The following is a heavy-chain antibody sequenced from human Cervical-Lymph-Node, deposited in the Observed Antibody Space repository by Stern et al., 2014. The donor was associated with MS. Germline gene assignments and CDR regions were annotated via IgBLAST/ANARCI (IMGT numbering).Heavy chain of an antibody. CDR1: GYTFTSYY. CDR2: INPSGGST. Sequence: VQLVESGAEVKNPGASVKVSCKASGYTFTSYYMHWVRQAPGPGPEWLGKINPSGGSTSYAQKFQGRVTMTRDTSTSTVYMELSSLRSEDTAIYYCAREVAGHRLGMMDVWGQGTTVTVSS. D-gene: IGHD6-19*01. CDR3: AREVAGHRLGMMDV. V-gene: IGHV1-46*01. J-gene: IGHJ6*02.